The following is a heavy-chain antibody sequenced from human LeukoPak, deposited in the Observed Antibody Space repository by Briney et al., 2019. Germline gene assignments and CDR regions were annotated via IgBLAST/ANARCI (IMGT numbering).Heavy chain of an antibody. CDR3: AKDHTMVRGAFDY. D-gene: IGHD3-10*01. V-gene: IGHV3-23*01. Sequence: GGSLRLSRAASGFTFSSYGMSWVRQAPGKGLEWVSAISGSGGSTYYADSVKGRFTISRDNSKNTLYLQMNSLRAEDTAVYYCAKDHTMVRGAFDYWGQGTLVTVSS. J-gene: IGHJ4*02. CDR2: ISGSGGST. CDR1: GFTFSSYG.